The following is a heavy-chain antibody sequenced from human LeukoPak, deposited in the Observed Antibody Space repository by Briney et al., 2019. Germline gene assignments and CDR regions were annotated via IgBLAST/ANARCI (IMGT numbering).Heavy chain of an antibody. V-gene: IGHV3-9*01. CDR1: GFTFDDYA. CDR2: ISWNSGSI. J-gene: IGHJ6*03. Sequence: PGRSLRLSCAASGFTFDDYAMHWVRQAPGKGLEWVSGISWNSGSIGYADSVKGRFTISRDNAKNSLYLQMNSLRAEDTALYYCAKVEDYYYYTDVWGKGTTVTVSS. CDR3: AKVEDYYYYTDV.